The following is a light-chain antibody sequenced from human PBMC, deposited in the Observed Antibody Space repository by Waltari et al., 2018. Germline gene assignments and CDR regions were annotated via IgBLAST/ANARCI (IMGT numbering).Light chain of an antibody. J-gene: IGLJ2*01. V-gene: IGLV2-23*02. CDR1: SSDFGNDNL. CDR2: ELT. Sequence: QSPLTQPASVSASPGQSIPISCTGTSSDFGNDNLLTWYQKHPGKVPKLIIYELTQRPSGVSDRFSGSKSGNTASLTISGLQEDDEADYYCCSYAVSSTLVFGGGTKVTVL. CDR3: CSYAVSSTLV.